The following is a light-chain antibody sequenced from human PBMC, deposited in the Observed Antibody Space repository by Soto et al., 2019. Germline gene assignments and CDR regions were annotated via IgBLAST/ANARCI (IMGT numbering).Light chain of an antibody. J-gene: IGKJ2*01. CDR3: QQYNNWSLYT. CDR1: QSVSSN. CDR2: GAT. V-gene: IGKV3-15*01. Sequence: EIVMTQSPATLSVSPGERATLSCRASQSVSSNLAWYQQKPGQAPRLLIYGATTRATGIPARFSGSGSGTEFTLTISSLHSEDFAVYYCQQYNNWSLYTFGQGAKLEIK.